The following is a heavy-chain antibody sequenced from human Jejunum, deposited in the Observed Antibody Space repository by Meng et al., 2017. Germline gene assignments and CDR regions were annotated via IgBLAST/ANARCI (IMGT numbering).Heavy chain of an antibody. V-gene: IGHV4-61*08. CDR1: GGSVSSAAYY. CDR3: AHSSSSSSFGFDY. CDR2: IYYSGGT. Sequence: QLQAACRRLASPSEPLSLPCCVAGGSVSSAAYYWNWIRQPPGKGLEWIGYIYYSGGTTYSPSLNSRVTISIDTAKNQVSLKVSSVTAADTAVYYCAHSSSSSSFGFDYWGQGTLVTVSS. J-gene: IGHJ4*02. D-gene: IGHD6-6*01.